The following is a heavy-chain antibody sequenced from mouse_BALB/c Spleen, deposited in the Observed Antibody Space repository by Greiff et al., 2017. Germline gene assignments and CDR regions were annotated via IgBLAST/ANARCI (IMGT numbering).Heavy chain of an antibody. V-gene: IGHV7-3*02. D-gene: IGHD1-1*01. CDR2: IRNKANGYTT. CDR1: GFTFTDYY. Sequence: DVKLVQSGGGLVQPGGSLRLSCATSGFTFTDYYMSWVRQPPGKALEWLGFIRNKANGYTTEYSASVKGRFTISRDNSQSILYLLMNTLRAEDSATEYCAREEGLLLPLLDWGQGTLVTVSA. CDR3: AREEGLLLPLLD. J-gene: IGHJ3*01.